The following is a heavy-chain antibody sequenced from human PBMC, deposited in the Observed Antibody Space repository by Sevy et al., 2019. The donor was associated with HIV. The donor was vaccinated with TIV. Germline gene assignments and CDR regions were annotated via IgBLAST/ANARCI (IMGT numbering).Heavy chain of an antibody. CDR2: ISPGDSHA. V-gene: IGHV5-51*01. CDR1: GYTFTNYW. D-gene: IGHD2-21*01. Sequence: GESLKISCKASGYTFTNYWIGWVRQVPGRGLEWVGIISPGDSHARYSPSFEGQVTISADRSTNTAYLKGNILYAQWTKWQTAEAAIDYCGGLPDSIRYYYFDLWGQGTPVTVSS. J-gene: IGHJ4*02. CDR3: EAAIDYCGGLPDSIRYYYFDL.